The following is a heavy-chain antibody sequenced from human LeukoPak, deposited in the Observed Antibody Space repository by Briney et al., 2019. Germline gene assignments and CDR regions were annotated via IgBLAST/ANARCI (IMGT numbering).Heavy chain of an antibody. CDR2: IYHSGST. CDR3: ARSVRRGFNFDS. D-gene: IGHD1-26*01. Sequence: SETLSLTCAVSGGSISSSNWWSWVRQPPGKGLEWIGEIYHSGSTNYNPSLKSRVTISVDKSKNQFSLKLRSMTAADTAVYYRARSVRRGFNFDSWGQGTLVTVSS. CDR1: GGSISSSNW. J-gene: IGHJ4*02. V-gene: IGHV4-4*02.